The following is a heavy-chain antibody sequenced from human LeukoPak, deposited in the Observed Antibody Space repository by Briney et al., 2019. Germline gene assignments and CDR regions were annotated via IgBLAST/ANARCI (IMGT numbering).Heavy chain of an antibody. CDR3: ARDYAYEDAFDI. V-gene: IGHV1-69*06. Sequence: SVKVSCKASGGTFSSYAISWVRQAPGQGLEWMGGIIPIFGTANYAQKFQGRVTITADKSTSTAYMELSSLRSEDTAVYYCARDYAYEDAFDIWGQGTMVTVSS. CDR2: IIPIFGTA. CDR1: GGTFSSYA. J-gene: IGHJ3*02. D-gene: IGHD3-16*01.